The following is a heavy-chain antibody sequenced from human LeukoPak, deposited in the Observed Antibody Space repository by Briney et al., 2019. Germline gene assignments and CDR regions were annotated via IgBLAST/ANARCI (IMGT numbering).Heavy chain of an antibody. CDR3: ARHDSVAAARGLDN. Sequence: PSETLSLTCTVSGGSISSSSYYWGWIRQPPGEGLEWIGSIYFSGSTHYSPSLKSRVTISVDPSTNQFSLKLTSVTAADTAVYYCARHDSVAAARGLDNWGRGTLVTVSS. V-gene: IGHV4-39*01. D-gene: IGHD2-15*01. J-gene: IGHJ4*02. CDR1: GGSISSSSYY. CDR2: IYFSGST.